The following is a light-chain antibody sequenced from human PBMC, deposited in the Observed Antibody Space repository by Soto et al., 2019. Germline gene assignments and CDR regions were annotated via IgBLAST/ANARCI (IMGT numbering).Light chain of an antibody. J-gene: IGKJ1*01. Sequence: DIQMTQSPSTLSASVGDRVTITCRASQSISSWLAWYQQKPWKAPKLLIYKASSLDSGVPSRFSGSGSGTEFTLTISSLQPDDFATYYCQQYNSHSGTFGQGTKVEIK. CDR1: QSISSW. CDR2: KAS. V-gene: IGKV1-5*03. CDR3: QQYNSHSGT.